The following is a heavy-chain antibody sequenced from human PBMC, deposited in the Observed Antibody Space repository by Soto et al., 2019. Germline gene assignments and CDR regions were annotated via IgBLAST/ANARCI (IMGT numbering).Heavy chain of an antibody. D-gene: IGHD3-22*01. CDR3: VKGEYYYDSSGYYPFDY. CDR2: ISTDGGNT. V-gene: IGHV3-64D*06. J-gene: IGHJ4*02. CDR1: GFTFSIYA. Sequence: EVQLVESGGDLVQPGGSLRLSCSASGFTFSIYAMHWVRQAPGQGVEYVSSISTDGGNTHYADSVKSRLTISRDNSKNTVYLHMTGLRAEDTAVYYCVKGEYYYDSSGYYPFDYWGQGTLVTVSS.